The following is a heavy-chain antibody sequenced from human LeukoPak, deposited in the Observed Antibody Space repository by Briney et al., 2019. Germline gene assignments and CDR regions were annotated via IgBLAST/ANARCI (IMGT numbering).Heavy chain of an antibody. J-gene: IGHJ4*02. V-gene: IGHV3-43D*04. CDR2: ITWNGGHT. CDR3: AKDRSYNSYFDY. D-gene: IGHD5-24*01. Sequence: GGSLRLSCEASGFIFNDYAMHRVRQVPGKGLEWISLITWNGGHTYYADSVKGRFTISRDNIKNSLYLQMNSLRPEDTALYYCAKDRSYNSYFDYWGQGTLVTV. CDR1: GFIFNDYA.